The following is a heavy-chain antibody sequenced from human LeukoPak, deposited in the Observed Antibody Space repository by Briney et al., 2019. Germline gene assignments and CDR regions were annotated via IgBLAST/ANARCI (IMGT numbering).Heavy chain of an antibody. CDR2: ISAAGSTI. CDR3: GTQMGVVPMPAAIAY. D-gene: IGHD2-8*01. Sequence: GGSLRLSCAASGFTFSSYEMNWVRQAPGKGLEWIAYISAAGSTIYYADSVRGRFTISRDNARNSLYLQVSSLRAEDTAVYYCGTQMGVVPMPAAIAYWGQGTLVTVSA. V-gene: IGHV3-48*03. J-gene: IGHJ4*02. CDR1: GFTFSSYE.